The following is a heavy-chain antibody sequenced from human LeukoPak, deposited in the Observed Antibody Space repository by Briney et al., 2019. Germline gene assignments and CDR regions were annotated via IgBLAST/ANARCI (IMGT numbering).Heavy chain of an antibody. CDR2: IGDSGATT. Sequence: GGSLRLSCAASGFTLSSYAMTWVRQAPGKGLEWVSDIGDSGATTYYADSVKGRFTISRDNSKNTLYLQMSSLRAEDTAVYFCASFHYYGSGAYYLSYWAQGTLVTVSS. V-gene: IGHV3-23*01. CDR1: GFTLSSYA. J-gene: IGHJ4*02. CDR3: ASFHYYGSGAYYLSY. D-gene: IGHD3-10*01.